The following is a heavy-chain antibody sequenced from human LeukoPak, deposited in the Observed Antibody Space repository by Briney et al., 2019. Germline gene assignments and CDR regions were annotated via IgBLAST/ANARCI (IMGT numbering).Heavy chain of an antibody. J-gene: IGHJ4*02. Sequence: GGSLRLSCAASGFSFSSYAIHWVRQAPGKGLEWLSFISSDGSEKYYADSVKGRFTISRDNSKNTLYLQLSSLRVEDTAVYYCAREHGRSGYFDYWGQGTLVSVSS. CDR3: AREHGRSGYFDY. V-gene: IGHV3-30*19. D-gene: IGHD3-22*01. CDR1: GFSFSSYA. CDR2: ISSDGSEK.